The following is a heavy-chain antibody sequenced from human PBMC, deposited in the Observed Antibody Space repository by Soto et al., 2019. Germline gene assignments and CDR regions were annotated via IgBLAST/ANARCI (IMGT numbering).Heavy chain of an antibody. D-gene: IGHD3-3*01. CDR3: AKLTYSDLRRGPHAS. J-gene: IGHJ1*01. CDR2: ISASGDNT. CDR1: GFTFSSRA. Sequence: GGSLRLSCAASGFTFSSRAMSWVRQAPGKGLDWVSIISASGDNTYYADSVKGRFTISRDNSKNTLYLQVNSLGAEDTAVYYCAKLTYSDLRRGPHASWGQGTLVTVSS. V-gene: IGHV3-23*01.